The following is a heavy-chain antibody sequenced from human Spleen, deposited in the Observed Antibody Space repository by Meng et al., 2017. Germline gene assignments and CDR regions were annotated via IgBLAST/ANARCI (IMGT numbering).Heavy chain of an antibody. Sequence: GGSLRLSCAASGFTFSSYGMHWVRQAPGKGLEWVAVIWYDGSNKYYADSVKGRFTISRDNSKNTLYLQMNSLRDEDTAVYYCTRERNPYYYDSSGFDYWGQGTLVTVSS. D-gene: IGHD3-22*01. CDR1: GFTFSSYG. V-gene: IGHV3-33*01. J-gene: IGHJ4*02. CDR2: IWYDGSNK. CDR3: TRERNPYYYDSSGFDY.